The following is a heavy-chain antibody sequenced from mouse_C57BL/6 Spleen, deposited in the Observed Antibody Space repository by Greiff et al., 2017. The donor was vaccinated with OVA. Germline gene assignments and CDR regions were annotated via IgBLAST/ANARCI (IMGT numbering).Heavy chain of an antibody. CDR3: ARAGGWDYDEEAWFAY. Sequence: VQLQQSGAELVKPGASVKLSCKASGYTFTSYWMHWVKQRPGQGLEWIGMIHPNSGSTNYNEKFKSKATLTVDKSSSTAYMQLSSLTSEDSAVYYCARAGGWDYDEEAWFAYWGQGTLVTVSA. D-gene: IGHD2-4*01. CDR1: GYTFTSYW. V-gene: IGHV1-64*01. CDR2: IHPNSGST. J-gene: IGHJ3*01.